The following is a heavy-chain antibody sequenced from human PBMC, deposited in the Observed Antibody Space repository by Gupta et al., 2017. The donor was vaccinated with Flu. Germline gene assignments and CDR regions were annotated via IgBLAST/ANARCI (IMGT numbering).Heavy chain of an antibody. V-gene: IGHV1-2*02. J-gene: IGHJ4*02. D-gene: IGHD2/OR15-2a*01. Sequence: QVPLVQSGAEVKEPGASLKVSCKTSGYTFTDYYIHWVRQAPGKRLEWMGWVNPNNGATKYVQKFQGRVTMTRDKSINSFYMEVTRLRSDDTAVYYCARPRCNTASCYFEYWGQGTLVTVSS. CDR1: GYTFTDYY. CDR3: ARPRCNTASCYFEY. CDR2: VNPNNGAT.